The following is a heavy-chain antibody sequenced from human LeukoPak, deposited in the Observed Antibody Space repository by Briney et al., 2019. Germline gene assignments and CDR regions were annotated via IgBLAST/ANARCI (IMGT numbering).Heavy chain of an antibody. CDR2: INPNSGGT. V-gene: IGHV1-2*06. Sequence: ASVKVSCKASGYTFTGYYMHWVRQAPGQGLEWMGRINPNSGGTNYAQKFQGRVTMTRDTSISTAYMELSRLRSDDTAVYYCAGTRFLEWYYFDYWGQGTLVTVSS. D-gene: IGHD3-3*01. CDR1: GYTFTGYY. CDR3: AGTRFLEWYYFDY. J-gene: IGHJ4*02.